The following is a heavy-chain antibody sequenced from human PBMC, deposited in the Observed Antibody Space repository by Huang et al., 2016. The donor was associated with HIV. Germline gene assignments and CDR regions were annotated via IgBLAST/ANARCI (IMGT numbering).Heavy chain of an antibody. CDR1: GFTFSTSY. Sequence: EVQLVESGGGLVRPGGSLRLSCAASGFTFSTSYMNWVRPAPGKGLENVSAIVGNGGSTYYADSVKGRFTISRDNSKNTLFLQMGSLTADDMAVYYCARGYGSGSPYFDLWGRGTLVTVSS. CDR3: ARGYGSGSPYFDL. V-gene: IGHV3-64*07. CDR2: IVGNGGST. J-gene: IGHJ2*01. D-gene: IGHD3-10*01.